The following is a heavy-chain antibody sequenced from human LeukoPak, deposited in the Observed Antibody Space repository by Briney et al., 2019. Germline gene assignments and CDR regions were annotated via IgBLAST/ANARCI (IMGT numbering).Heavy chain of an antibody. CDR2: IYYSGST. CDR3: ARVSSSWYQNDVFDI. Sequence: PSETLSLTCTVSGGSISSYYWSWIRQPPGKGLEWIGYIYYSGSTNYNPSLKSRVTISVDTSKNQFSLKLSSVTAADTAVYYCARVSSSWYQNDVFDIWGQGTMVTVSS. V-gene: IGHV4-59*01. D-gene: IGHD6-13*01. CDR1: GGSISSYY. J-gene: IGHJ3*02.